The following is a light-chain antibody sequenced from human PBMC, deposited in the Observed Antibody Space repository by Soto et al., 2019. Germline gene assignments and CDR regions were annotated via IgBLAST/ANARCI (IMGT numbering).Light chain of an antibody. V-gene: IGKV1-6*01. Sequence: AVQMTQSPSSLSASVGDRVTITCRASQGIRNDLGWYQQKPGKAPKLLIYAASSLQSGVPSRFSGSGSGTDFTLTIGILLHEDFATYYCLRDYKYHRTFGQGTKVDIK. CDR1: QGIRND. CDR3: LRDYKYHRT. J-gene: IGKJ1*01. CDR2: AAS.